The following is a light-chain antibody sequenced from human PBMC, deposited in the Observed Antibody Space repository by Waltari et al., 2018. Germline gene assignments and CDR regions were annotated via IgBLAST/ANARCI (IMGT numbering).Light chain of an antibody. CDR3: CSYAGNYIWV. J-gene: IGLJ3*02. Sequence: QSALTQPASVSGSPGQSVTISCTGASSDIGRYDIVSWYQQHPGNAPKLIICDVSKLPSGVSDRFSGSKSGDTASLTISGLQFEDEADYYCCSYAGNYIWVFGGGTRLTVL. V-gene: IGLV2-23*02. CDR1: SSDIGRYDI. CDR2: DVS.